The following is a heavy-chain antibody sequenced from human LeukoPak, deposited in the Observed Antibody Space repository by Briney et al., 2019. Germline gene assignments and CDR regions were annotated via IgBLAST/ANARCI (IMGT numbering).Heavy chain of an antibody. V-gene: IGHV4-39*01. Sequence: SETLSLTCTVSGGSISSSSYYWGWIRQPPGKGLEWIGSIYYSGSTYYNPSLKSRVTISVDTSKNQFSLKLSSVTAADTAVYHCARHIKQWLVLDYWGQGTLVTVSS. CDR1: GGSISSSSYY. D-gene: IGHD6-19*01. J-gene: IGHJ4*02. CDR2: IYYSGST. CDR3: ARHIKQWLVLDY.